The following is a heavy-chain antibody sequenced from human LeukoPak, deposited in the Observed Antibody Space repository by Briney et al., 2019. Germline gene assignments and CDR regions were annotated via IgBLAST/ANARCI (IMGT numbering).Heavy chain of an antibody. CDR3: ARDIGLGVYDY. Sequence: GRSLRLSCAASGFTFSSYGMHWVRQAPGKGLEWVAVIWYDGSNKYYADSVKGRFTISRDNSKNTLYLQMNSLRAEDTAVYYCARDIGLGVYDYWGQGTLVTVSS. CDR2: IWYDGSNK. D-gene: IGHD2-8*01. J-gene: IGHJ4*02. V-gene: IGHV3-33*01. CDR1: GFTFSSYG.